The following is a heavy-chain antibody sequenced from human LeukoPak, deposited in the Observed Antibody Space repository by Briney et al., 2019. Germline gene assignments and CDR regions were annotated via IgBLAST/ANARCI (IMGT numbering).Heavy chain of an antibody. CDR2: IKPDGSDK. CDR3: ARDRPSGWYLQYYFNY. V-gene: IGHV3-7*04. J-gene: IGHJ4*02. D-gene: IGHD6-19*01. CDR1: GFTFSNYW. Sequence: GGSLSLSCAASGFTFSNYWMSWVRQAPGKGLEWVANIKPDGSDKYYVDSVKGRFTISRDNAKNSLYLQMNSLRAEDTAVYYCARDRPSGWYLQYYFNYWGQGNLVTVSS.